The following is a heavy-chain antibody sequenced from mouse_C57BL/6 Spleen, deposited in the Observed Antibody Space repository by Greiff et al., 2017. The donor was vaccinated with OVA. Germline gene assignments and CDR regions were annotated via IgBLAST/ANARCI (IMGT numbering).Heavy chain of an antibody. V-gene: IGHV1-15*01. J-gene: IGHJ2*01. CDR2: IDPETGGT. D-gene: IGHD2-12*01. CDR1: GYTFTDYE. CDR3: LRKDFDY. Sequence: VQLQESGAELVRPGASVTLSCKASGYTFTDYEMHWVKQTPVHGLEWIGAIDPETGGTAYNQKFKGKAILTADKSSSTAYMELRSLTSEDSAVYYCLRKDFDYWGQGTTLTVSS.